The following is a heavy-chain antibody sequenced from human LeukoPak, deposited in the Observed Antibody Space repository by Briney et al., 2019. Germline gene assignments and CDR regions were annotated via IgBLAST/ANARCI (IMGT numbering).Heavy chain of an antibody. CDR2: ISGSGGST. D-gene: IGHD5-24*01. J-gene: IGHJ4*02. Sequence: PGGSLRLSCAASGFTFSTYAMSWVRQAPGKGLEWVSTISGSGGSTYYADSVKGRFTISRDNSKNTLYLQMNSLRAEDTAIYYCAKGRGWLQFFDTWGQGTLVTVSS. CDR3: AKGRGWLQFFDT. CDR1: GFTFSTYA. V-gene: IGHV3-23*01.